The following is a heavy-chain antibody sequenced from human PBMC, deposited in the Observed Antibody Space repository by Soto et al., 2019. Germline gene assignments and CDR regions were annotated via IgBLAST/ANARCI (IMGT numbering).Heavy chain of an antibody. D-gene: IGHD3-3*01. Sequence: EVQLLESGGGLVQPGGSLRLSCAASGFTFSSYAMSWVRQAPGKGLEWVSAISGSGGSTYYADSVKGRFTISRDNSKNALYLQMNSLRAEDTAVYYCANQQAFWSGLGYWGQGTLVTVSS. CDR1: GFTFSSYA. CDR2: ISGSGGST. V-gene: IGHV3-23*01. J-gene: IGHJ4*02. CDR3: ANQQAFWSGLGY.